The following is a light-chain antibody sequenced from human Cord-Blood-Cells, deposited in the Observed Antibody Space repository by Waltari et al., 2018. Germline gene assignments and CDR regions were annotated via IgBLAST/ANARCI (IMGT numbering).Light chain of an antibody. CDR1: SGSMASNY. CDR3: QSYDSSNHVV. J-gene: IGLJ2*01. CDR2: EDN. V-gene: IGLV6-57*01. Sequence: FMLTQPHSVSESPGKTVTISCTRTSGSMASNYVRWYQQRPGSSPTTVIYEDNQRPSGVPDRFSGSIDSSSNSASLTISGLKTEDEADYYCQSYDSSNHVVFGGGTKLTVL.